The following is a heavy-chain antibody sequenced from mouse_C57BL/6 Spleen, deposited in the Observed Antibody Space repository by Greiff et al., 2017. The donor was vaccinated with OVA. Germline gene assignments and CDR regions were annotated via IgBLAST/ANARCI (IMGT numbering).Heavy chain of an antibody. Sequence: VQLQQPGPELVKPGASVKLSCKASGYTFTSYEINWVKQRPGQGLEWIGWIYPSGGSTKYNEKFKSKATLTVDKSSSTAYMELLSLTSEDSAVYYCAAGGCRFDYWGQGTLLTVSA. CDR2: IYPSGGST. CDR1: GYTFTSYE. CDR3: AAGGCRFDY. V-gene: IGHV1-85*01. D-gene: IGHD1-1*02. J-gene: IGHJ2*01.